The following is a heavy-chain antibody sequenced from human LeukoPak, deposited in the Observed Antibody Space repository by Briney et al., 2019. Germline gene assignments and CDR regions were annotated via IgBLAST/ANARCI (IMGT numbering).Heavy chain of an antibody. CDR3: AREGYCSSTSCYHFDY. Sequence: GGSLRLSCAASGFTFSSYGMHWVRQAPGKGLEWVAVISYDGSNKYYADSVKGRFTISRDNSKNTLYLQMNSLRAEDTAVYYCAREGYCSSTSCYHFDYWGQGTLVTVSS. D-gene: IGHD2-2*01. V-gene: IGHV3-30*03. CDR1: GFTFSSYG. CDR2: ISYDGSNK. J-gene: IGHJ4*02.